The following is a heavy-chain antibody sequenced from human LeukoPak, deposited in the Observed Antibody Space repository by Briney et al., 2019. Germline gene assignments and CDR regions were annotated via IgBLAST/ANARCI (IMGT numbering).Heavy chain of an antibody. CDR1: GGSFSGYY. Sequence: SETLSLTCAVYGGSFSGYYWSWIRQPPGEGLEWIGEINHSGSTNYNPSLKSRVTISVDTSKNQFSLKLSSVTAADTAVYYCAGGRYCSSTSCYGPIRRGANWFDPWGQGTLVTVSS. CDR2: INHSGST. J-gene: IGHJ5*02. CDR3: AGGRYCSSTSCYGPIRRGANWFDP. D-gene: IGHD2-2*01. V-gene: IGHV4-34*01.